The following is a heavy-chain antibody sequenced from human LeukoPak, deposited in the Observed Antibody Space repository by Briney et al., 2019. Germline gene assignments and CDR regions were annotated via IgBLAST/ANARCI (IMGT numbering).Heavy chain of an antibody. CDR1: GGSFSGDI. CDR3: AVSTLIYGSGSYLGFDY. CDR2: ITHSGDT. V-gene: IGHV4-34*01. Sequence: PSETLSLTCAVYGGSFSGDIWDWIRQPPGRGLEWIGRITHSGDTNYNPSLKSRVTISADPSKSQFSLKLSSVTAADTAVYYCAVSTLIYGSGSYLGFDYWGQRTLVTVSS. J-gene: IGHJ4*02. D-gene: IGHD3-10*01.